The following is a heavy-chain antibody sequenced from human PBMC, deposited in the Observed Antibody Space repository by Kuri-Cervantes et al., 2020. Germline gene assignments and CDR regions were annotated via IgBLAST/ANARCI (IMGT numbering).Heavy chain of an antibody. Sequence: GGSLRLSCAASGFTFSRYAIHWVRQAPGKGLEWVAVISYDGSNEYHSDFVKGRFTIFRDNSKNTLYLQMNSLRVEDTAVYYCAKGRGSSYYDAFDIWGQGTMVTVSS. J-gene: IGHJ3*02. D-gene: IGHD1-26*01. CDR1: GFTFSRYA. V-gene: IGHV3-30-3*01. CDR2: ISYDGSNE. CDR3: AKGRGSSYYDAFDI.